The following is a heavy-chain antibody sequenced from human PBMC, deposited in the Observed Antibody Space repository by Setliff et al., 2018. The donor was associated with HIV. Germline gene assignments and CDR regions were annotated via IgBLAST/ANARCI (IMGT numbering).Heavy chain of an antibody. V-gene: IGHV1-2*06. D-gene: IGHD3-16*02. Sequence: ASVKVSCKTSGYTFTDYYIHWVRQAPGQGLEWMGRINPNSGVTNHTQKFQGRVAMTRDTSINAVYMELSRLTFGDTAVYYCARSSYQQVDQKWVNWFDPWGQGTLVTVSS. CDR2: INPNSGVT. J-gene: IGHJ5*02. CDR3: ARSSYQQVDQKWVNWFDP. CDR1: GYTFTDYY.